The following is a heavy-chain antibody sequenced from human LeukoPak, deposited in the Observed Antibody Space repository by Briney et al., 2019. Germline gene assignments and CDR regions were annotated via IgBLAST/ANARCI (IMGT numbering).Heavy chain of an antibody. CDR1: GGSISSYY. Sequence: SETLSLTCTVSGGSISSYYWRWIRQPPGKGLEWIGYIYYSGSTNYNPSLKSRVTISVDTSKNQFSLKLSSVTAADTAVYYCARGTPVAGTDYWGQGTLVTVS. CDR2: IYYSGST. V-gene: IGHV4-59*01. D-gene: IGHD6-19*01. CDR3: ARGTPVAGTDY. J-gene: IGHJ4*02.